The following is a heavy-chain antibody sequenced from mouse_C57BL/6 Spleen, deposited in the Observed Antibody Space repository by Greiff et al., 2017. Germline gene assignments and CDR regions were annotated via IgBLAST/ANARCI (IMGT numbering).Heavy chain of an antibody. Sequence: QVQLQQPGAELVKPGASVKLSCKASGYTFTSYWMHWVKQRPGRGLEWIGRIEPNSGGTKYNEKFKSKATLTVDKPSSTADMQLSSLTSEDSAVYYCARSEEGYFDYWGQGTTLTVSS. V-gene: IGHV1-72*01. CDR2: IEPNSGGT. J-gene: IGHJ2*01. CDR3: ARSEEGYFDY. CDR1: GYTFTSYW.